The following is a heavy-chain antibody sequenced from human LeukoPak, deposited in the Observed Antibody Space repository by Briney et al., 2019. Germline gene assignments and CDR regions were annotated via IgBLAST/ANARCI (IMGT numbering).Heavy chain of an antibody. CDR1: GYTFTSYG. D-gene: IGHD2-2*01. CDR2: ISAYSGNT. Sequence: ASVKVSCEASGYTFTSYGISWVRQAPGQGLEWMGWISAYSGNTNYAQKLQGRVTMTTDTSTSTAYMELRSLRSDDTAVYYCARSGDVVPAAIGFDYWGQGTLVTVSS. CDR3: ARSGDVVPAAIGFDY. J-gene: IGHJ4*02. V-gene: IGHV1-18*01.